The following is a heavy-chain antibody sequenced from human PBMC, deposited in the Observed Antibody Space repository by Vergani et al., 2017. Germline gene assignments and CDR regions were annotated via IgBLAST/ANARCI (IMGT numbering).Heavy chain of an antibody. V-gene: IGHV3-48*03. J-gene: IGHJ4*02. CDR2: ISSSGSTI. CDR3: ARDLRSGITMTIDY. D-gene: IGHD3-22*01. CDR1: GFTFSSYA. Sequence: EVQLLESGGGLVQPGGSLRLSCAASGFTFSSYAMSWVRQAPGKGLEWVSYISSSGSTIYYADSVKGRFTISRDNAKNSLYLQMNSLRAEDTAVYYCARDLRSGITMTIDYWGQGTLVTVSS.